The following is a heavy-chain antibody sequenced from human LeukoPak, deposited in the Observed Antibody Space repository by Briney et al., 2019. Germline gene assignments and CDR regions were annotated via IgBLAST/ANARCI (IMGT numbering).Heavy chain of an antibody. J-gene: IGHJ6*03. V-gene: IGHV1-46*01. CDR3: ARGRSISSGWLVSEAMSTSYYMDV. Sequence: ASVKVSCKASGYTFTNYYMHWVRQAPGQGLELMGVINPSGGSTSYAQKFQGRVTLTRDMSTSTVYVELSSLRSEDTAVFYCARGRSISSGWLVSEAMSTSYYMDVWGKGTTVTVSS. D-gene: IGHD6-19*01. CDR1: GYTFTNYY. CDR2: INPSGGST.